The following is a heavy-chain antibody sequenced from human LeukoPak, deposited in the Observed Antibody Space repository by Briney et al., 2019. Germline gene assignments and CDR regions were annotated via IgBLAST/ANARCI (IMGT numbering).Heavy chain of an antibody. J-gene: IGHJ4*02. D-gene: IGHD6-19*01. V-gene: IGHV3-21*01. CDR1: GFTFSSYT. CDR2: ISSGSSYI. Sequence: PGGSLRLSCAASGFTFSSYTMNWVRQAPGKGLEWVSYISSGSSYIYYADSVKGRFTISRDNAKNSLYLQMNSLRAEDTAVYYCLSYSCGWPFDYWGQGTLVTVSS. CDR3: LSYSCGWPFDY.